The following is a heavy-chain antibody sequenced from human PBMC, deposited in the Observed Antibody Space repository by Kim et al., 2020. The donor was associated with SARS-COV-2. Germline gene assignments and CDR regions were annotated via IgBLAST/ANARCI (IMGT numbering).Heavy chain of an antibody. CDR2: IYYSGST. D-gene: IGHD4-17*01. CDR1: GGSISSSSYY. Sequence: SETLSLTCTVSGGSISSSSYYWGWIRQPPGKGLEWIGSIYYSGSTYYNPSLKSRVTISVDTSKNQFSLKLSSVTAADTAVYYCARQSGYDYGGNLDYWGQGTLVTVSS. CDR3: ARQSGYDYGGNLDY. V-gene: IGHV4-39*01. J-gene: IGHJ4*02.